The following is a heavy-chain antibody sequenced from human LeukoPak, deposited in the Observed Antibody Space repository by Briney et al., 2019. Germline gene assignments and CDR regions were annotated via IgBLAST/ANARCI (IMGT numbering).Heavy chain of an antibody. J-gene: IGHJ5*02. Sequence: PGGSLRLSCAASGFTFSSYSMNWVRQAPGKGLEWVSSISSSSSYIYYADSVKGRFTISRDNAKNSLYLQMNSLRAEDTAVYYCARSAARQLIGWFDPWGQGTLVTVSS. CDR3: ARSAARQLIGWFDP. CDR2: ISSSSSYI. V-gene: IGHV3-21*01. CDR1: GFTFSSYS. D-gene: IGHD6-6*01.